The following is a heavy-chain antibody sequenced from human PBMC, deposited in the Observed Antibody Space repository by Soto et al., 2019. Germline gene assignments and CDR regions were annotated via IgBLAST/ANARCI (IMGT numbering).Heavy chain of an antibody. D-gene: IGHD2-8*01. Sequence: QVQLLESGPGLVKPSGTLSLTCVVSGGAVTSKNWWWSWVRLSTGERPEWIGQVYYTGSMNYHPSPESLDTITFVTSETRLSLILTSVTHADTAHESCAKLTCIKTPYASSTFHCSMEAWGQRTTVIGSS. CDR3: AKLTCIKTPYASSTFHCSMEA. V-gene: IGHV4-4*02. J-gene: IGHJ6*02. CDR2: VYYTGSM. CDR1: GGAVTSKNW.